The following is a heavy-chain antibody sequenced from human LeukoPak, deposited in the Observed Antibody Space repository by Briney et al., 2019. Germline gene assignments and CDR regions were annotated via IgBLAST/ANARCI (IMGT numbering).Heavy chain of an antibody. Sequence: SETLSLTCTVSGGSMRSYHWSWIRQPPGKGLEWIGYIFYSGSTNYNPSLKSRVTISVDTSKNQFSLKLSSVTAADTAVYYCARGRPIDYWGQGTLVTVSS. V-gene: IGHV4-59*01. CDR1: GGSMRSYH. CDR3: ARGRPIDY. J-gene: IGHJ4*02. CDR2: IFYSGST.